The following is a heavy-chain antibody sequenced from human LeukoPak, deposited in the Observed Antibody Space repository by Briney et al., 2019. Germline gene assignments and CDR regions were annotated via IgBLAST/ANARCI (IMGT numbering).Heavy chain of an antibody. CDR1: GFSFSRYS. D-gene: IGHD4-17*01. CDR2: ITGGSSYI. CDR3: ARDPSLESDYGVYATN. V-gene: IGHV3-21*01. Sequence: GGSLRLSCATAGFSFSRYSMIWVRQAPGKGLEWVASITGGSSYIYYSDSVKGRFTISRDNAKKSLYLRMNSLRAEDTAVYYCARDPSLESDYGVYATNWGQGTLVTVSS. J-gene: IGHJ4*02.